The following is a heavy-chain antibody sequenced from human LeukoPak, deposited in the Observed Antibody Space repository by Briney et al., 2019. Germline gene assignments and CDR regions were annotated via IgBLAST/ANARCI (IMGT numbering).Heavy chain of an antibody. CDR3: ARMDPTFYSGSSHYSRWAYVFDI. D-gene: IGHD1-26*01. J-gene: IGHJ3*02. CDR2: MRYSGST. Sequence: SETLSLTCSVSGGSISTYYWTWIRQPPGGGLEWIAYMRYSGSTDYNPTLKSRVSISVDTSKNHFSLRLNSVTAADTALYFCARMDPTFYSGSSHYSRWAYVFDIWGQGTMVTVSS. CDR1: GGSISTYY. V-gene: IGHV4-59*01.